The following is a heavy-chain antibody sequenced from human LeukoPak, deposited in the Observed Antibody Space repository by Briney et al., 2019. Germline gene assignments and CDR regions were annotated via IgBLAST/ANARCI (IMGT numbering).Heavy chain of an antibody. D-gene: IGHD3-22*01. Sequence: SETLSLTCTVPGGSISSSSYYWGWIRQPPGKGLEWIGSIYYSGSTYYNPSLKSRVTISVDTSKNQFSLKLNSVTAADTAVYYCARQRGYHYDSTTNRFSDLWGQGTRVTVSS. J-gene: IGHJ5*02. CDR1: GGSISSSSYY. CDR3: ARQRGYHYDSTTNRFSDL. V-gene: IGHV4-39*01. CDR2: IYYSGST.